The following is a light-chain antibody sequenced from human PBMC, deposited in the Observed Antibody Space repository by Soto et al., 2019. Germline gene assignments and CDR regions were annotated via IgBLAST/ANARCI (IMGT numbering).Light chain of an antibody. CDR3: HQRQSWPRT. V-gene: IGKV3-11*01. CDR2: QTS. CDR1: QYIITR. Sequence: EIVLTQSPATLSSFPGDRVTLSCRASQYIITRLAWYQHRPGQSPRLLIYQTSLRAAGIPARFSASGSGTDFTLTISDVQPEDFALYYCHQRQSWPRTFGQGTKVDIK. J-gene: IGKJ1*01.